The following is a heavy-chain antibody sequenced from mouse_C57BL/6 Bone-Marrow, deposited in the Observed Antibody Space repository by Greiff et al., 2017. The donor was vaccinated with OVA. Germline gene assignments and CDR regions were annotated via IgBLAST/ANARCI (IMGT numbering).Heavy chain of an antibody. J-gene: IGHJ1*03. CDR2: INPNNGGT. D-gene: IGHD1-1*01. CDR1: GYTFTDYN. CDR3: ARGGYYYGSSYALWYFDV. V-gene: IGHV1-22*01. Sequence: VQLQQSGPELVKPGASVKMSCKASGYTFTDYNMHWVKQSHGKSLEWIGYINPNNGGTSYNQKFKGKATLTVNKSSSTAYMELRSLTSEDSAVYYCARGGYYYGSSYALWYFDVWGTGTTVTVSS.